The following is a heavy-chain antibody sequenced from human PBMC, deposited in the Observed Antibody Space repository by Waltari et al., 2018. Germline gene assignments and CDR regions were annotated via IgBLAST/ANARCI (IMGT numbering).Heavy chain of an antibody. CDR2: LNDTTDNT. V-gene: IGHV1-3*01. J-gene: IGHJ5*02. CDR3: ARDGYCSGGSCYSGWSDP. D-gene: IGHD2-15*01. Sequence: QVQLVQSGAEVKKPGASVKVSCTPSGFSFTNFAVHWVRQAPGQRLEWMGGLNDTTDNTRYSQKFQDRVTITRDTSAGTAYMELSSLRSEDTAVYYCARDGYCSGGSCYSGWSDPWGQGTLVIVSS. CDR1: GFSFTNFA.